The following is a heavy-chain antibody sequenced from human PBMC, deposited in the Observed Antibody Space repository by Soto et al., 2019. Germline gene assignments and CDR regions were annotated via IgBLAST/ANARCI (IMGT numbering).Heavy chain of an antibody. D-gene: IGHD2-15*01. V-gene: IGHV1-69*05. Sequence: SVKVSCKASGGTFSSYAISWVRQAPGQGLEWMGGIIPIGGTTNYAQKFQGRVTITTDTSTSTAYMELSSLRSEDTAVYYCARGFRYCSGGSCYSGAFDIWGQGTMVTVSS. CDR3: ARGFRYCSGGSCYSGAFDI. CDR2: IIPIGGTT. CDR1: GGTFSSYA. J-gene: IGHJ3*02.